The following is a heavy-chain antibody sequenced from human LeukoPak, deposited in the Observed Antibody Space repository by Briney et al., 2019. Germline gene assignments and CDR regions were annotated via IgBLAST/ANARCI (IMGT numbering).Heavy chain of an antibody. D-gene: IGHD2-2*01. Sequence: GGSLRLSRAASGFTFSSYAMSWVRQAPGKGLEWVSAISGSGGSTYYADSVKGRFTISRDNSKNTLYLQMNSLRAEDTAVYYCAKDIVVVPAAMNWFDPWGQGTLVTVSS. J-gene: IGHJ5*02. V-gene: IGHV3-23*01. CDR1: GFTFSSYA. CDR3: AKDIVVVPAAMNWFDP. CDR2: ISGSGGST.